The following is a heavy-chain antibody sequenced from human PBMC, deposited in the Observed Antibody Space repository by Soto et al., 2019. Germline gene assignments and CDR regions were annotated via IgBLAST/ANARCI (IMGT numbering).Heavy chain of an antibody. CDR2: IYYSGST. CDR3: ARPLHNYGPMHV. D-gene: IGHD5-18*01. V-gene: IGHV4-61*01. Sequence: PSETLSLTCTVSGGSVSSGSYYWSWIRQPPGKGLEWIGYIYYSGSTNYNPSLKSRVTISVDTSKNQFSLKLSSVTAADTAVYFCARPLHNYGPMHVRGQATTVTVSS. CDR1: GGSVSSGSYY. J-gene: IGHJ6*02.